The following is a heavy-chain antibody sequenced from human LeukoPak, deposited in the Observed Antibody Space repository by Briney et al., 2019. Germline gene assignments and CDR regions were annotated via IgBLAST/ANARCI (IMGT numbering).Heavy chain of an antibody. CDR1: GYTFTGYY. Sequence: ASVKVSCKASGYTFTGYYMHWVRQAPGQGLEWMGWINPNSGGTNYAQKFQGRVTMTRDTSISTAYMELSRLRSDDTAVYYCARGGYYYGSGSYYVYWGQGTLVTVSS. CDR3: ARGGYYYGSGSYYVY. CDR2: INPNSGGT. D-gene: IGHD3-10*01. J-gene: IGHJ4*02. V-gene: IGHV1-2*02.